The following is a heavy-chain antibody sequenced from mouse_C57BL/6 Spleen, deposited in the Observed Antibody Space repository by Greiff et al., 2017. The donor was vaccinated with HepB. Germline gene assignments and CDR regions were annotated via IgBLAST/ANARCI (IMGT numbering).Heavy chain of an antibody. CDR1: GYTFTSYW. Sequence: QVQLKESGAELVKPGASVKLSCKASGYTFTSYWMHWVKQRPGQGLEWIGMIHPNSGSTNYNEKFKSKATLTVDKSSSTAYMQLSSLTSEDSAVYYCARRSNYDYYAMDYWGQGTSVTVSS. D-gene: IGHD2-5*01. J-gene: IGHJ4*01. CDR3: ARRSNYDYYAMDY. V-gene: IGHV1-64*01. CDR2: IHPNSGST.